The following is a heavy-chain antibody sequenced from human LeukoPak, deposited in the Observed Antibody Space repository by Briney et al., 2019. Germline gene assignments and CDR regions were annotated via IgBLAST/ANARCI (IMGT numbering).Heavy chain of an antibody. J-gene: IGHJ3*02. CDR2: INWNGGST. CDR1: GFTFSSYA. CDR3: ARLLLWFGEPYDAFDI. D-gene: IGHD3-10*01. Sequence: PGGSLRLSCAASGFTFSSYAMHWVRQAPGKGLEWVSGINWNGGSTGYADSVKGRFTISRDNAKNSLYLQMNSLRAEDTALYYCARLLLWFGEPYDAFDIWGQGTMVTVSS. V-gene: IGHV3-20*04.